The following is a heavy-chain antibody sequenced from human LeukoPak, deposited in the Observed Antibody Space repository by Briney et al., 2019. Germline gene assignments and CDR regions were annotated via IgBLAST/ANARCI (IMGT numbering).Heavy chain of an antibody. Sequence: GGSLRLSCAASGFTFSSYTFDWVRQAPGKGLEWVSAISGSGGSTYYADSVKGRFTISRDNSKNTLYLQMNSLRAEDTAVYYCAKVRYYDFWSGYSYYMDVWGKGTTVTVSS. CDR1: GFTFSSYT. CDR2: ISGSGGST. CDR3: AKVRYYDFWSGYSYYMDV. V-gene: IGHV3-23*01. J-gene: IGHJ6*03. D-gene: IGHD3-3*01.